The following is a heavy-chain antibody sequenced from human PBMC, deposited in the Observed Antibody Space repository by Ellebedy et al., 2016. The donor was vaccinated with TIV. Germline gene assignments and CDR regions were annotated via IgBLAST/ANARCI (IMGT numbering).Heavy chain of an antibody. CDR1: GYSFIRYW. CDR2: IDPSDPSGYYT. Sequence: GESLKISXKGSGYSFIRYWISWVRQMPGKGLEWMGRIDPSDPSGYYTTYGPSFQGHVTVSVDRSTNTAFLQWSSLKASDTAMYYCARHELGSNAAFDSWGQGILVTVSS. D-gene: IGHD7-27*01. CDR3: ARHELGSNAAFDS. V-gene: IGHV5-10-1*01. J-gene: IGHJ4*02.